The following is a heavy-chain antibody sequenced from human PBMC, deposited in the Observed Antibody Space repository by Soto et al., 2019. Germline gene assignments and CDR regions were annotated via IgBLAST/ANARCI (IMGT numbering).Heavy chain of an antibody. V-gene: IGHV4-59*01. J-gene: IGHJ4*02. CDR3: ARGYYDSSGYFDY. CDR1: GGSISSYY. CDR2: IYYSGST. Sequence: SETLSLTCTVSGGSISSYYWSWIRQPPGKGLEWIGCIYYSGSTNYNPSLKSRVTISVDTSKNQFSLKLSSVTAADAAVYYCARGYYDSSGYFDYWGQGTLVTVSS. D-gene: IGHD3-22*01.